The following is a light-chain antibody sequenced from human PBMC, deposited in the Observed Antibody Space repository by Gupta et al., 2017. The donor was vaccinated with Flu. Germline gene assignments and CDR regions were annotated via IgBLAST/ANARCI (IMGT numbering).Light chain of an antibody. J-gene: IGKJ5*01. CDR3: QQYDRWPLIT. Sequence: ATRSVSPGERATLSCRASQNVNSNLAWYHQKPGQAPRLLIYGASTRATGISARFSGSGSGTDFTLTISSLQSEDFALYYCQQYDRWPLITFGQGTRLEIK. V-gene: IGKV3-15*01. CDR1: QNVNSN. CDR2: GAS.